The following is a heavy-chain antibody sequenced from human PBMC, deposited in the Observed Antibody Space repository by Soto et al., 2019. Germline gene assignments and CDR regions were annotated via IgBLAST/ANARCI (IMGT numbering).Heavy chain of an antibody. CDR2: INAGNGNT. CDR1: GYTFTSYA. D-gene: IGHD3-3*01. V-gene: IGHV1-3*01. J-gene: IGHJ6*04. CDR3: ARDGVLRFLEWLPSSMDF. Sequence: ASVKVSCKASGYTFTSYAMHWVRQAPGQRLEWMGWINAGNGNTKYSQKFQGRVTITRDTSASTAYMELSSLRSEDTAVYYCARDGVLRFLEWLPSSMDFWGKGTTVTLSS.